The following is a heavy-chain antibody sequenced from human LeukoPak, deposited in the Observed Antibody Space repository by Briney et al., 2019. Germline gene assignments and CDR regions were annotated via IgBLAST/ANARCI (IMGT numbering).Heavy chain of an antibody. V-gene: IGHV4-38-2*02. CDR2: IHHNGKN. Sequence: SETLSLTCIVSGYSISSNYYWGWIRQPPGKGLEWIGSIHHNGKNYYNPSLKSRVTISVDTSKNQFSLKLSSVTAADTAVYYCARGRSYYSSGSYYNVWFDYWGQGTLVTVSS. CDR1: GYSISSNYY. J-gene: IGHJ4*02. D-gene: IGHD3-10*01. CDR3: ARGRSYYSSGSYYNVWFDY.